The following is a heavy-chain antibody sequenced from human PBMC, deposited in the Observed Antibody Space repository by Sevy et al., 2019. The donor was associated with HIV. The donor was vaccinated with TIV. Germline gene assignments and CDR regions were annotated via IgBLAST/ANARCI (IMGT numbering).Heavy chain of an antibody. CDR2: ISFSSNYI. CDR1: GFTFSSYS. D-gene: IGHD2-15*01. V-gene: IGHV3-21*01. Sequence: GESLKISCTASGFTFSSYSRNWVRQAPGKGLEWVSSISFSSNYIYYADSVRGRFTISRDNAKNSLYLHMDSLRDEDTALYYCARDDIVARDYFDFWGQGTLVTVSS. J-gene: IGHJ4*02. CDR3: ARDDIVARDYFDF.